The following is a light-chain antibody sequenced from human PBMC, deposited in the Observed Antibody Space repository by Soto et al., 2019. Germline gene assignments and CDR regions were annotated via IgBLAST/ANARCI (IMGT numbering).Light chain of an antibody. J-gene: IGLJ1*01. CDR2: DVS. CDR3: SSYTSSSTLYV. Sequence: QSALTQPASVSGSPGQSITISCTGTSSGVGGYNYASWYQQHPGKAPKLMIYDVSNRPSGVSNRFSGSKSGNTASLTISGLQAEDEADYYCSSYTSSSTLYVFGTGTKLTVL. V-gene: IGLV2-14*01. CDR1: SSGVGGYNY.